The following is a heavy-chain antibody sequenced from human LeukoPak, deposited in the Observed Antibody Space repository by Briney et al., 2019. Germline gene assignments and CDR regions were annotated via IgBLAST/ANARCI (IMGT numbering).Heavy chain of an antibody. V-gene: IGHV3-48*02. CDR1: GFTFSSYS. Sequence: GGSLRLSCEASGFTFSSYSMNWVRQAPGKGLEWVSYISSTSAIYYTDSVKGRFSISRGNAKNSLYLQMNSLRDEDTAPYYCARALGAYGYGSFDYWGQGTLVTVSS. D-gene: IGHD5-18*01. J-gene: IGHJ4*02. CDR2: ISSTSAI. CDR3: ARALGAYGYGSFDY.